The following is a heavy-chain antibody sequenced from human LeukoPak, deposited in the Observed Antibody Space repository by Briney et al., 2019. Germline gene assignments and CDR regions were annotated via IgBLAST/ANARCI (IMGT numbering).Heavy chain of an antibody. Sequence: PGGSLRLSCAASGFTFSGSAVHWVRQASGKGLEWIGHIRSNANNYATAYAASVRGRFTISRDDSENTAYLQMKSLKTENTAVYYCVRVGATTGFDYWGQGTLVTVSS. V-gene: IGHV3-73*01. D-gene: IGHD1-26*01. J-gene: IGHJ4*02. CDR3: VRVGATTGFDY. CDR1: GFTFSGSA. CDR2: IRSNANNYAT.